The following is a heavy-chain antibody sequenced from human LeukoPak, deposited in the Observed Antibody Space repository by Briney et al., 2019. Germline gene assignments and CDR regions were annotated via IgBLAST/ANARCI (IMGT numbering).Heavy chain of an antibody. D-gene: IGHD6-19*01. Sequence: ETLSLTCIVSGGSISSSIYYWAWVRQPPGKGLEWIGEIYHSGSTNYNPSLKSRVTISVDKSKNQFSLKLSSVTAADTAVYYCARVISSGLIDYWGQGTLVTVSS. CDR3: ARVISSGLIDY. J-gene: IGHJ4*02. CDR1: GGSISSSIYY. V-gene: IGHV4-39*07. CDR2: IYHSGST.